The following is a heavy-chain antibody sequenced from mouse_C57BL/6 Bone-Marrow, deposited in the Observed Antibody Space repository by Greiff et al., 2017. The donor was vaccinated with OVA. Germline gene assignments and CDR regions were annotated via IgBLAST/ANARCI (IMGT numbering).Heavy chain of an antibody. Sequence: VKLLESGAELVRPGTSVKVSCKASGYAFTNYLIEWVKQRPGQGLEWIGVINPGSGGTTYNEKFKGKATLTADKSSSTAYMQLSRLTSEDSAVDYCARKGPPPGYFDYWGQGTTLTVSS. CDR1: GYAFTNYL. V-gene: IGHV1-54*01. CDR2: INPGSGGT. J-gene: IGHJ2*01. CDR3: ARKGPPPGYFDY.